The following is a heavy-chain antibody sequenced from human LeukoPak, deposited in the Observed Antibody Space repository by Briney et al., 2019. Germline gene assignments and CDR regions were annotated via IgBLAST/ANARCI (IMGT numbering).Heavy chain of an antibody. CDR1: GFTVSSNY. CDR2: IKSKTDGGTT. D-gene: IGHD3-22*01. V-gene: IGHV3-15*01. CDR3: TTEADYYYDSSGYYRDFDY. J-gene: IGHJ4*02. Sequence: GGSLRLSCAASGFTVSSNYMSWVRQAPGKGLEWVGRIKSKTDGGTTDYAAPVKGRFTISRDDSKNTLYLQMNSLKTEDTAVYYCTTEADYYYDSSGYYRDFDYWGQGTLVTVSS.